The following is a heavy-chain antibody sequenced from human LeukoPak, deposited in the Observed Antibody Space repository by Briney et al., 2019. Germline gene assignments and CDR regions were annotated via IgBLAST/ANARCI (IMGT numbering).Heavy chain of an antibody. CDR3: ARHCREGSMIYHYYMDV. J-gene: IGHJ6*03. CDR1: GGSISSSSYY. D-gene: IGHD3-10*01. CDR2: IYYSGST. Sequence: SETLSLTCTVSGGSISSSSYYWGSIRQPPGKGLEWIGSIYYSGSTYYNPSLKSRVTISVDTSKNQFSLKLSSVTAADTAVYYCARHCREGSMIYHYYMDVWGKGTTVTVSS. V-gene: IGHV4-39*01.